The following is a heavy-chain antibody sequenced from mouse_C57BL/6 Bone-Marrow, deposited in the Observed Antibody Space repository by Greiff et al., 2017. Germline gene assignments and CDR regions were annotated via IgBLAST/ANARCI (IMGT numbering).Heavy chain of an antibody. V-gene: IGHV5-17*01. Sequence: EVKLVESGGGLVKPGGSLKLSCAASGFTFSDYGMHWVRQAPEKGLEGVAYISSGSSTIYYADTVKGRFTISRDNAKNTLFLQMTSLRSEDTAMYYCARLNQYFDVWGTGTTVTVSS. D-gene: IGHD1-3*01. CDR3: ARLNQYFDV. J-gene: IGHJ1*03. CDR2: ISSGSSTI. CDR1: GFTFSDYG.